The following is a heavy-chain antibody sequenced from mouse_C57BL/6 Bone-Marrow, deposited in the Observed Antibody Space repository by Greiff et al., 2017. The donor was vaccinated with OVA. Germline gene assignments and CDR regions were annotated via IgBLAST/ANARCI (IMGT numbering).Heavy chain of an antibody. V-gene: IGHV10-3*01. D-gene: IGHD2-2*01. CDR2: VRSKSSNYAT. J-gene: IGHJ4*01. CDR1: GFSFNSYA. CDR3: MGYGGYAMDY. Sequence: GGGLVQPNGSLKLSCAASGFSFNSYAMLWVRQAPGKGLEWVARVRSKSSNYATYYADSVKDRFTISRDDSQSMLYLQMNNLKTEDTAIYYCMGYGGYAMDYWGKGTSVTVSS.